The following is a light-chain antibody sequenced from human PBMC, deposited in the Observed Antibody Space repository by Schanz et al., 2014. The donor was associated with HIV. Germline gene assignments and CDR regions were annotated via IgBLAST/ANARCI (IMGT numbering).Light chain of an antibody. Sequence: DIQMTQSPSSLSASVGDRVTITCRASQSINTYLNWYQQKPGKAPKLLIYAASSLQSGVPSRFSGSGSGTEFTLSISSLQSDDFATYYCLQYNDDVYTFGQGTKLEIK. CDR3: LQYNDDVYT. CDR1: QSINTY. CDR2: AAS. J-gene: IGKJ2*01. V-gene: IGKV1-39*01.